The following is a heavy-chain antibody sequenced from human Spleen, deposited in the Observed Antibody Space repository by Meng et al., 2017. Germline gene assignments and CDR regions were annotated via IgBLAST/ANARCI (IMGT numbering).Heavy chain of an antibody. CDR2: INHSGST. CDR1: GGSFSGYY. V-gene: IGHV4-34*01. J-gene: IGHJ4*02. D-gene: IGHD1-26*01. Sequence: QQLLQQGGSGLLKPSRTLSLTCAVYGGSFSGYYWSWIRQPPGKGLEWIGEINHSGSTNYNPSLKSRVTISVDTSKNQFSLKLSSVTAADTAVYYCASGRGSYRFFDYWGQGTLVTVSS. CDR3: ASGRGSYRFFDY.